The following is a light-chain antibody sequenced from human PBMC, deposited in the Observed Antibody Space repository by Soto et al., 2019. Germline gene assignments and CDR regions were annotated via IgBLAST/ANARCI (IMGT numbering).Light chain of an antibody. Sequence: DIQMTQSPSTLSASVGDRVTITWQASQDISIYLNWYQQKPGKAPKLLIYDASNLETGVPSRFSGSGSGTDFTLTISSLQPEDFTTYYCQQLNKYPSTFGGGTKVDIK. CDR3: QQLNKYPST. CDR1: QDISIY. J-gene: IGKJ4*01. CDR2: DAS. V-gene: IGKV1-33*01.